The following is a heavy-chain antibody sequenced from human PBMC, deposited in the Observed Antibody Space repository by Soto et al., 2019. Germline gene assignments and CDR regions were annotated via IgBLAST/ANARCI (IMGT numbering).Heavy chain of an antibody. CDR1: EFSFSNYA. Sequence: ESGGGVVQPGTSLRLSCAASEFSFSNYAIHWVRQAPGKGLEWLSSISYDGNYKYYADSVKGRFTISRDNSKNTLYLQMNSLRTEDTAVYYCARGRVMGGIDLNLYVMDVWGQGTTVTVSS. CDR3: ARGRVMGGIDLNLYVMDV. D-gene: IGHD5-12*01. V-gene: IGHV3-30-3*01. J-gene: IGHJ6*02. CDR2: ISYDGNYK.